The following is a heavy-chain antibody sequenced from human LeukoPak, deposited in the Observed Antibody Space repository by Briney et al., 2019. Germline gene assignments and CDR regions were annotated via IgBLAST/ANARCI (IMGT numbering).Heavy chain of an antibody. CDR1: GFTFSSYA. V-gene: IGHV3-11*01. J-gene: IGHJ6*03. Sequence: GGSLRLSCAASGFTFSSYAMSWIRQAPGKGLEWVSYISSSGSTIYYADSVKGRFTISRDNAKNSLYLQMNSLRAEDTAVYYCARPGIAAAGTVAHYYYYMDVWGKGTTVTVSS. CDR2: ISSSGSTI. D-gene: IGHD6-13*01. CDR3: ARPGIAAAGTVAHYYYYMDV.